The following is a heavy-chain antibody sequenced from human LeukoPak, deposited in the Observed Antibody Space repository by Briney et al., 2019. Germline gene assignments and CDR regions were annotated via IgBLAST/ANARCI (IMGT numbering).Heavy chain of an antibody. Sequence: GRSLRLSCAASGFTFDDYAMHWVRQAPGKGLEWVSGISWNSGSIGYADSVKGRFTISRDNAKNSLHLQMNSLRAEDMALYYCAKGGAEPYFDYWGQGTLVTVSS. D-gene: IGHD1-14*01. CDR2: ISWNSGSI. J-gene: IGHJ4*02. CDR3: AKGGAEPYFDY. CDR1: GFTFDDYA. V-gene: IGHV3-9*03.